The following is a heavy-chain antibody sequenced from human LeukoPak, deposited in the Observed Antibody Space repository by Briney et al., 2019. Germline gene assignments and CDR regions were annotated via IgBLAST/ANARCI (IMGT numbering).Heavy chain of an antibody. V-gene: IGHV3-21*01. D-gene: IGHD6-19*01. CDR3: ARDPLYSSGWYDAFDI. Sequence: GGSLRLSCAASGFTFSSYSMNWVRQAPGKGLEWVSSISSSSSYIYYADSVKGRFAISRDNAKNSLYLQMNSLRDEDTAVYYCARDPLYSSGWYDAFDIWGQGTMVTVSS. CDR2: ISSSSSYI. J-gene: IGHJ3*02. CDR1: GFTFSSYS.